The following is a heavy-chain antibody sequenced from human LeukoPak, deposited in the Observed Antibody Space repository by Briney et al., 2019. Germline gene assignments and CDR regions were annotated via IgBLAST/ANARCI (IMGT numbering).Heavy chain of an antibody. V-gene: IGHV4-59*01. Sequence: SETLSLTCTVSGGSISYYCWSWIRQSPGKGLEWIGYIYYSGTTNYNPSLKSRVTISVDTSKNQFSLQLRSVTAADSAVYYCAREDPQTRVPEGMDVWGQGTTVSVSS. CDR2: IYYSGTT. CDR3: AREDPQTRVPEGMDV. CDR1: GGSISYYC. D-gene: IGHD4/OR15-4a*01. J-gene: IGHJ6*02.